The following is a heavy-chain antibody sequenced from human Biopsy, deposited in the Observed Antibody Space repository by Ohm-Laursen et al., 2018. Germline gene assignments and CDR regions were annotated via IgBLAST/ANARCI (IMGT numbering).Heavy chain of an antibody. D-gene: IGHD3-9*01. CDR2: NIPILGTG. V-gene: IGHV1-69*06. CDR1: EGTFSNYG. J-gene: IGHJ1*01. CDR3: ATKLTGYFHH. Sequence: ASVKVSCKAPEGTFSNYGVNWVRQAPGQGLEWLGGNIPILGTGNYAQKFQDRVTVAADTSTSTATMELRSLRSDDTAVYYCATKLTGYFHHWGQGTLVSVSS.